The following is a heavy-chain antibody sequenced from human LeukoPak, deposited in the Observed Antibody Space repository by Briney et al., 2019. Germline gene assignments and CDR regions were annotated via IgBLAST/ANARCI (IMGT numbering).Heavy chain of an antibody. CDR1: GFTVSSNY. Sequence: GGSLRLSCAASGFTVSSNYMSWVRQAPGKGLEWVSVIYSGGSTYYADSAKGRFTISRDNSKNTLYLQMNSLRAGDTAVYYCAKSFRSTSLDYWGQGTLVTVSS. J-gene: IGHJ4*02. V-gene: IGHV3-53*01. CDR2: IYSGGST. D-gene: IGHD2-2*01. CDR3: AKSFRSTSLDY.